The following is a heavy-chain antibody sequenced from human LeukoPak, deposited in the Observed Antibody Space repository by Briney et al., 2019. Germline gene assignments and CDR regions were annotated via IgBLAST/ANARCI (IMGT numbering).Heavy chain of an antibody. J-gene: IGHJ4*02. CDR3: AREAYSGYEIDY. CDR1: GYSISSGYY. CDR2: VYHCGST. Sequence: PSETLSLTCAVSGYSISSGYYWGWIRQPPGKGLEWIGSVYHCGSTYYNPSLKSRVTISVDTSKNQFSLKLSSVTAADTAVYYCAREAYSGYEIDYWGQGTLVTVSS. V-gene: IGHV4-38-2*02. D-gene: IGHD5-12*01.